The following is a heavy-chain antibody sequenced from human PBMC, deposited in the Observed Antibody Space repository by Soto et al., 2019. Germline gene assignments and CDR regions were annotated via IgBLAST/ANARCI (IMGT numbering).Heavy chain of an antibody. Sequence: GGSLRLSCAASGFTFSSYAMHWVRQAPGKGMEWVAVISYDGSNKYYADSVKGRFTISRDNSKNTLYLQMNSLRAEDTAVYYCARQNYYDSSGFDYWGQGTLVTVSS. CDR3: ARQNYYDSSGFDY. D-gene: IGHD3-22*01. CDR1: GFTFSSYA. CDR2: ISYDGSNK. J-gene: IGHJ4*02. V-gene: IGHV3-30*04.